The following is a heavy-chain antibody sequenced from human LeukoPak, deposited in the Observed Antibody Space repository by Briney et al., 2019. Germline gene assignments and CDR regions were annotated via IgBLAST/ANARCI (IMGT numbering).Heavy chain of an antibody. Sequence: ASVKVSCKASGYTFTGYYMHWVRQAPGQGLEWMGWINPNSGGTNYAQKFQGRVTMTRDTSISTAYMELSRLRPDDTAVYYCASSGLSMVFYYYYGMDVWGQGTTVTVSS. CDR2: INPNSGGT. J-gene: IGHJ6*02. CDR3: ASSGLSMVFYYYYGMDV. V-gene: IGHV1-2*02. D-gene: IGHD3-10*01. CDR1: GYTFTGYY.